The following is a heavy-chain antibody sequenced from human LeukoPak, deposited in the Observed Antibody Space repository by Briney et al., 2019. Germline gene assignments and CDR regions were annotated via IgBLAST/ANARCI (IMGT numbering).Heavy chain of an antibody. Sequence: ASVKVSCKASGYTFTSYGISWVRQAPGQGLEWMGWISAYNGNTNYAQKLQGRVTMTTVTSTSTAYMELRSLRSDDTAVYYCARDLGSSWYDEFDYWGQGTLVTVSS. V-gene: IGHV1-18*01. D-gene: IGHD6-13*01. CDR3: ARDLGSSWYDEFDY. CDR1: GYTFTSYG. CDR2: ISAYNGNT. J-gene: IGHJ4*02.